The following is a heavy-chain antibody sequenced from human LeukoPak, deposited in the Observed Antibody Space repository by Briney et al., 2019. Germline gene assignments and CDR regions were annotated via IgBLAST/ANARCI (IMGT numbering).Heavy chain of an antibody. CDR2: ISYDGSNK. J-gene: IGHJ4*02. Sequence: GRSLRLSCGASGFTFSSNGMHWVRQAPGKGLEWMAVISYDGSNKYYADSVKGRFTISRDDSKNTLSLQMNSLRTEDTAVYYCAKDLSSSWALDYWGQGTLVTVSS. V-gene: IGHV3-30*18. CDR1: GFTFSSNG. D-gene: IGHD6-13*01. CDR3: AKDLSSSWALDY.